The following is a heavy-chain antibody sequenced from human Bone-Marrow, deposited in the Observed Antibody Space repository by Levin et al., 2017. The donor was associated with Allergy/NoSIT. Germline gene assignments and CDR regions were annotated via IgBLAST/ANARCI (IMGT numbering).Heavy chain of an antibody. CDR1: GFTFGDYA. D-gene: IGHD3-3*01. V-gene: IGHV3-49*04. Sequence: GESLKISCTASGFTFGDYAMSWVRQAPGKGLEWVGFIRSKAYGGTTEYAASVKGRFTISRDDSKSIAYLQMNSLKTEDTAVYYCRGDGFFGVVIQHGDYWGQGTLVTVSS. J-gene: IGHJ4*02. CDR3: RGDGFFGVVIQHGDY. CDR2: IRSKAYGGTT.